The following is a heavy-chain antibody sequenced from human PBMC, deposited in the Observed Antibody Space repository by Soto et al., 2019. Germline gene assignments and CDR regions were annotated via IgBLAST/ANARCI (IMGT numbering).Heavy chain of an antibody. Sequence: PSETLPLTCAVSGGSISSGDYCWSWIRKPPGKGLEWIGYIYYSGSTNYNPSLKSRVTISVDTSKNQFSLNLSSVTAADTAVYYCARVYCGGDCYSDYWGQGTLVTVSS. CDR3: ARVYCGGDCYSDY. J-gene: IGHJ4*02. V-gene: IGHV4-61*08. CDR2: IYYSGST. CDR1: GGSISSGDYC. D-gene: IGHD2-21*02.